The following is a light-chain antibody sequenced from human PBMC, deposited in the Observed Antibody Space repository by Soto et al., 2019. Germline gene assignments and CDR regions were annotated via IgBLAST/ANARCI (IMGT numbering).Light chain of an antibody. J-gene: IGLJ1*01. CDR1: SSDIGGYNY. CDR3: TENTSRTPFV. Sequence: QSALTQPASVSGSPGPSITIPCTGTSSDIGGYNYVSWYQQHPGKAPKLLISDVTNRPSGVSNRFSGSKSANTASLTISGLQAEDEDEYSCTENTSRTPFVFGPGTKVTVL. CDR2: DVT. V-gene: IGLV2-14*03.